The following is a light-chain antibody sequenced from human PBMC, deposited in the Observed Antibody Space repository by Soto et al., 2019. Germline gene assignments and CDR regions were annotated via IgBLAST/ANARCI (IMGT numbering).Light chain of an antibody. Sequence: DIQMTQSPYSLSASVGDRVTITCPASQDTSNFLNRYQQKPGKAPKLLIYDVSNLDTGVPSRFSGSGSGTDVTFSISRLQAEDIATYYCQRFDNLPQWTFGQGTKVEIK. V-gene: IGKV1-33*01. CDR1: QDTSNF. J-gene: IGKJ1*01. CDR3: QRFDNLPQWT. CDR2: DVS.